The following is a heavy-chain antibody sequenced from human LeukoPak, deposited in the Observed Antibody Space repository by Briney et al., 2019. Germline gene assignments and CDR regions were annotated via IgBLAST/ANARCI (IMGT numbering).Heavy chain of an antibody. CDR3: ASGGGGMVIGDY. CDR1: GFTFSSYE. V-gene: IGHV3-48*03. J-gene: IGHJ4*02. D-gene: IGHD3-16*01. Sequence: PGGSLRLSCAASGFTFSSYEMNWVRQAPGKGLEWVSYISSSGSTIYYADSVKGRFTISRDNAKNSLYLQMNSLRADDTAVYYCASGGGGMVIGDYWGQGTLVTVSS. CDR2: ISSSGSTI.